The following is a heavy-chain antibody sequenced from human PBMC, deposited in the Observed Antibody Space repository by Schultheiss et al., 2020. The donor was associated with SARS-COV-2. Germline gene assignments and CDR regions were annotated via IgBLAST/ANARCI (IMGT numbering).Heavy chain of an antibody. CDR3: AKVKTATITGLDY. CDR2: ISSSSDYI. V-gene: IGHV3-23*01. D-gene: IGHD5-24*01. CDR1: GFTFNNYA. Sequence: GGSLRLSCAASGFTFNNYAMHWVRQAPGKGLEWVSSISSSSDYIYYADSVKGRFTISRDNSKNTLYLQMNSLRAEDTAVYYCAKVKTATITGLDYWGQGTLVTVSS. J-gene: IGHJ4*02.